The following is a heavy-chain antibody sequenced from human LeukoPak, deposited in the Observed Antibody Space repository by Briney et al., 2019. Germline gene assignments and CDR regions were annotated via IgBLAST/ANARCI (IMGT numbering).Heavy chain of an antibody. CDR2: ISGSGGTI. CDR3: ARAWSTGPDAFDI. Sequence: PGGSLRLSCAASGFTFSSYAMSWVRQAPGKGLEWVSAISGSGGTIYYADSVKGRFTISRDNAKNSLYLQMNSLRAEDTAVYYCARAWSTGPDAFDIWGQGTMVTVSS. J-gene: IGHJ3*02. CDR1: GFTFSSYA. V-gene: IGHV3-23*01.